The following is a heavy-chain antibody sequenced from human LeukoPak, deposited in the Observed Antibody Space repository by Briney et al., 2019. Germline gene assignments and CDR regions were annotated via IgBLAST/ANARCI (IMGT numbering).Heavy chain of an antibody. Sequence: GGSLRLSCAVSGFSFNNYWMSCVRQAPGKGLEWVANIKQDGSEKYYVDSVKGRFSISRDNAKNSLYLQMNSLRAEDTAVYYCARDYDFWSGYLDYWGQGTLVTVSS. CDR3: ARDYDFWSGYLDY. D-gene: IGHD3-3*01. V-gene: IGHV3-7*05. CDR2: IKQDGSEK. CDR1: GFSFNNYW. J-gene: IGHJ4*02.